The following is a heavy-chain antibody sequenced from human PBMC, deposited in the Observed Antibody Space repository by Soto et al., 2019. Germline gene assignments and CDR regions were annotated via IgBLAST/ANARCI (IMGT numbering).Heavy chain of an antibody. Sequence: GGSLRLSCTASGFTFGDYAMSWVRQAPGKGLEWVGFIRSKAYGGTTEYAASVKGRFTISRDESKSIAYLQMNSLKTAATAVYYCSREWVYYSYGMDVWGQGTTVTVSS. J-gene: IGHJ6*02. CDR2: IRSKAYGGTT. V-gene: IGHV3-49*04. CDR3: SREWVYYSYGMDV. CDR1: GFTFGDYA.